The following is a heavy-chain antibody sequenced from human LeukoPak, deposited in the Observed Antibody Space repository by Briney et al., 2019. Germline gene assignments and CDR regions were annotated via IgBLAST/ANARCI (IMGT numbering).Heavy chain of an antibody. Sequence: GGSLRLSCAASGFSFSSYWMTWVRQAPGKGLEWVANIRHDGTEKYYVDSMKGRFTVSRDNTKNSLYLQISSLRAEDTAVYYCARLAWRGVIQPTAIFDYWGQGTLVTVSS. V-gene: IGHV3-7*01. D-gene: IGHD2-2*02. CDR2: IRHDGTEK. CDR3: ARLAWRGVIQPTAIFDY. CDR1: GFSFSSYW. J-gene: IGHJ4*02.